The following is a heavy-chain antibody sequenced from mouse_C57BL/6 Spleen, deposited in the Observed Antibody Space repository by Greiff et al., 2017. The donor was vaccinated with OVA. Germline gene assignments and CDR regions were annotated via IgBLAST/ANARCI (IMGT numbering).Heavy chain of an antibody. D-gene: IGHD1-1*01. CDR1: GYTFTSYW. Sequence: QVQLQQPGAELVKPGASVKLSCKASGYTFTSYWMHWVKQRPGQGLEWIGMIHPNSGSTNYNEKFKSKATLTVDKSSSTAYMQLSSLTSEDSSVYYCARRTYYDGNYFDYWGQGTTLTVSS. J-gene: IGHJ2*01. CDR2: IHPNSGST. V-gene: IGHV1-64*01. CDR3: ARRTYYDGNYFDY.